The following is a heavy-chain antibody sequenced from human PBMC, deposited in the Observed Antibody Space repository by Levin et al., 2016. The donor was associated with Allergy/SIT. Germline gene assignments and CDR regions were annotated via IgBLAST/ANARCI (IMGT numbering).Heavy chain of an antibody. J-gene: IGHJ4*02. D-gene: IGHD5-12*01. CDR3: TKSFVEGGGYDWGLFY. CDR2: IFSSGST. Sequence: SETLSLTCTVSGDSISSGSYFWSWIRQPAGKGLEWIGRIFSSGSTNYNPSLKSRVAMSLDTSKNQFSLKLGSVTAADTAVYYCTKSFVEGGGYDWGLFYWGRGTLVTVSS. CDR1: GDSISSGSYF. V-gene: IGHV4-61*02.